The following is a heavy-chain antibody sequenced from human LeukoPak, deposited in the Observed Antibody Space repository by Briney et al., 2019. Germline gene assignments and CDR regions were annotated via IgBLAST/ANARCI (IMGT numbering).Heavy chain of an antibody. CDR3: ARKGGTTINYRPFDY. Sequence: GGSLRLSCAASGFTFSSYTMHWVRQAPGTGLQWVAVISYDGNEKFYADSVRGRFTISRDSSKNTLYLEMNSLRPEDTAIYYCARKGGTTINYRPFDYWGQGTLVTVSS. D-gene: IGHD5-12*01. J-gene: IGHJ4*02. CDR1: GFTFSSYT. V-gene: IGHV3-30*04. CDR2: ISYDGNEK.